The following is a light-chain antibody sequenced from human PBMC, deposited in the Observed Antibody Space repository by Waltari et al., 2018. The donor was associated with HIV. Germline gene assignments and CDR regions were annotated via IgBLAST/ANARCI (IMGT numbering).Light chain of an antibody. Sequence: DIQMTQSPSSLSASVGDRVTMTCQASQDISNYLNWYQQKPGEAPKLLIYDASNLETGVPSRFSGSGSGTDFTFTISSLQPEDVATYYCQQYDNLPYTFGQGTKLEIK. CDR3: QQYDNLPYT. CDR1: QDISNY. CDR2: DAS. V-gene: IGKV1-33*01. J-gene: IGKJ2*01.